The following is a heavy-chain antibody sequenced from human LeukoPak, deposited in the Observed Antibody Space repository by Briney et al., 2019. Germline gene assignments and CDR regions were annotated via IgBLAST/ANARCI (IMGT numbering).Heavy chain of an antibody. CDR2: INQDGREK. V-gene: IGHV3-7*01. CDR3: AKGRDYGDF. J-gene: IGHJ4*02. Sequence: GGSLRLSCATSGFTFSNYAMSWVRQAPGKGLQWVANINQDGREKYYMDSMKGRLNISRDNTENSVFLQLTSLRPEDTGIYFCAKGRDYGDFWGQGTLVAVSS. CDR1: GFTFSNYA.